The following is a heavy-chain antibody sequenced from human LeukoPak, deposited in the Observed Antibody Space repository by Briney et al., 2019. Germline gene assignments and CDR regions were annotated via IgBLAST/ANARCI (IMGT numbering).Heavy chain of an antibody. D-gene: IGHD5-18*01. CDR1: GHTFTGYY. V-gene: IGHV1-2*02. CDR3: ARAGTVYSYGYKAFDI. J-gene: IGHJ3*02. Sequence: ASVKVSCKASGHTFTGYYMHWVRQAPGQGLEWMGWINPNSGGTNYAQKFQGRVTMTRDTSISTAYMELSRLRSDDTAVYYCARAGTVYSYGYKAFDIWGQGTMVTVSS. CDR2: INPNSGGT.